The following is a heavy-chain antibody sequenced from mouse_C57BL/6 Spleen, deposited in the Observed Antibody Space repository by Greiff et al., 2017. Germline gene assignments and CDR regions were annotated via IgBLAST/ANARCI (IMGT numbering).Heavy chain of an antibody. J-gene: IGHJ2*01. CDR2: IYPGNSDT. Sequence: DVQLQESGTVLARPGASVKMSCKTSGYTFTSYWMHWVKQRPGQGLEWIGAIYPGNSDTSYNQKFKGKAKLTAVTSASTAYMELSSLTNEDSAVYYCTKLNGSPYYFDYWGQGTTLTVSS. CDR1: GYTFTSYW. D-gene: IGHD1-1*01. CDR3: TKLNGSPYYFDY. V-gene: IGHV1-5*01.